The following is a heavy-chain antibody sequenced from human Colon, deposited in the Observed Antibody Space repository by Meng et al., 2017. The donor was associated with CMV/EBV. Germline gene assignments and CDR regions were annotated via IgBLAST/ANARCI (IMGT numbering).Heavy chain of an antibody. CDR2: MFYSGST. CDR3: ARSGGVSPRRTYFDY. J-gene: IGHJ4*02. CDR1: GWSVSGYY. D-gene: IGHD3-16*01. Sequence: GSLRLSCSVSGWSVSGYYWSWIRQPPGKGLEWIGYMFYSGSTNYNPSLKSRVTISLDTSKNQFSLKLSSVTAADTAVYYCARSGGVSPRRTYFDYWGQGTLVTVSS. V-gene: IGHV4-59*02.